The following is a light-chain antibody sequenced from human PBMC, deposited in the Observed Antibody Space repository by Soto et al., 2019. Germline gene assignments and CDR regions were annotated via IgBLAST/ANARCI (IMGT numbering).Light chain of an antibody. Sequence: QSSLTQPPSASGTLGQSVTISCTGTSSDDGGYNYVSGYQQHQGKASKLIIYEVSKRPSGVPDRFSGSKSGNTASLTVAALQSEDEGDYYFSTHAGTYRGVGRGTKGTV. CDR3: STHAGTYRG. CDR1: SSDDGGYNY. CDR2: EVS. V-gene: IGLV2-8*01. J-gene: IGLJ6*01.